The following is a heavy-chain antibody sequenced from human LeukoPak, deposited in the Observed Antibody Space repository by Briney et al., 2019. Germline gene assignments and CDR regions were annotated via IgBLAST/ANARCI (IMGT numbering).Heavy chain of an antibody. V-gene: IGHV3-23*01. CDR1: GFTFSSYA. CDR3: AKVKDYDSSGPIDY. CDR2: ISGSGGST. J-gene: IGHJ4*02. Sequence: PGGSLRLSCAASGFTFSSYAMSWVRQAPGKGLEWVSAISGSGGSTYYADSVKGRFTISRDNPKNTLYLQMNSLRAEDTAVYYCAKVKDYDSSGPIDYWGQGTLVTVSS. D-gene: IGHD3-22*01.